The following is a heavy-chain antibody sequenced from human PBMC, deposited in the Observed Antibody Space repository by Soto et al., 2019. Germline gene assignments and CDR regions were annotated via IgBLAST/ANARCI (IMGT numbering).Heavy chain of an antibody. CDR3: ARTRSWYYDSSGYVNAFDI. CDR2: IIPIFGTA. CDR1: GGTFSSYA. Sequence: SVEVSCKXSGGTFSSYAISWVRQAPGQGLEWMGGIIPIFGTANYAQKFQGRVTITADESTSTAYMELSSLRSEDTAVYYCARTRSWYYDSSGYVNAFDIWGQGTMVTVS. D-gene: IGHD3-22*01. V-gene: IGHV1-69*13. J-gene: IGHJ3*02.